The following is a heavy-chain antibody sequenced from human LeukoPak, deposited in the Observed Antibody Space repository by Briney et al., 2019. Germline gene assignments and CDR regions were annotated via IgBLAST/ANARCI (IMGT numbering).Heavy chain of an antibody. CDR2: IYYSGST. Sequence: PSETLSLTCTVSGGSISSYYWSWIRQPPGKGLEWIGYIYYSGSTNYNPSLKSRVTISVDTSKNQFSLKLSSVTAADTAVYFCARERDYDILTGYYSGWYFDLWGRGTLVTVSS. D-gene: IGHD3-9*01. CDR3: ARERDYDILTGYYSGWYFDL. CDR1: GGSISSYY. V-gene: IGHV4-59*01. J-gene: IGHJ2*01.